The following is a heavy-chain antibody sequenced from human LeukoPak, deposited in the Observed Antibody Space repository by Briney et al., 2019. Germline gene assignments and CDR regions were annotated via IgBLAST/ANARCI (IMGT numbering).Heavy chain of an antibody. J-gene: IGHJ4*02. CDR1: GFTFSSYS. CDR3: ARDAPAGEKPEYFFDY. CDR2: IGRGIT. Sequence: GGSLRLSCAASGFTFSSYSMNWVRQAPGKGLEWVSHIGRGITYADSVKGRFTISRDNAKNSAYLQMNSLRVEDTAVYYCARDAPAGEKPEYFFDYWGQGTLVTVSS. V-gene: IGHV3-48*04.